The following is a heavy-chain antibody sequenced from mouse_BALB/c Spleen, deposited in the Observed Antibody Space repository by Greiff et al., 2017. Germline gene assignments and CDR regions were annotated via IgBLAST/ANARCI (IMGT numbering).Heavy chain of an antibody. Sequence: VQLQQSGPGLVQPSQSLSITCTVSGFSLTSYGVHWVRQSPGKGLEWLGVIWSGGSTDYNAAFISRLSISKDNSKSQVFFKMNSLQANDTAIYYCARGDNYGNSWFAYWGQGTLVTVSA. CDR3: ARGDNYGNSWFAY. CDR1: GFSLTSYG. J-gene: IGHJ3*01. D-gene: IGHD2-1*01. V-gene: IGHV2-2*02. CDR2: IWSGGST.